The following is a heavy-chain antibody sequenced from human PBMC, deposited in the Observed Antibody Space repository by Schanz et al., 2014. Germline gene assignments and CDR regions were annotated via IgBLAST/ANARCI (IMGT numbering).Heavy chain of an antibody. J-gene: IGHJ4*02. V-gene: IGHV3-23*01. D-gene: IGHD3-10*01. CDR2: ISGSGAST. CDR1: GFTFSSYA. Sequence: QLLESGGGLVQPGGSLRLSCAASGFTFSSYAMSWVRQAPGKGLEWVSAISGSGASTYYADSVKGRFTISRDNSKNTLYLQMNSLRAEDTAVYYCAKDQGSYGSGSYSYFDYWGQGTLATVSS. CDR3: AKDQGSYGSGSYSYFDY.